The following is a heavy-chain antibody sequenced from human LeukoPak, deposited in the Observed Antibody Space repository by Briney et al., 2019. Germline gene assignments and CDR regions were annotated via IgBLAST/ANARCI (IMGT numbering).Heavy chain of an antibody. CDR2: IYTSGST. CDR1: GGSISSSSYY. CDR3: ARPFSPIYDSSGEDAFDI. J-gene: IGHJ3*02. V-gene: IGHV4-61*02. D-gene: IGHD3-22*01. Sequence: SETLSLTCTVSGGSISSSSYYWGWIRQPAGKGLEWIGRIYTSGSTNYNPSLKSRVTMSVDTSKNQFSLKLSSVTAADTAVYYCARPFSPIYDSSGEDAFDIWGQGTMVTVSS.